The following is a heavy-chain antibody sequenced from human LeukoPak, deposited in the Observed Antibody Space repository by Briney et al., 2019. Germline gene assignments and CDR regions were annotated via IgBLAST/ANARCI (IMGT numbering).Heavy chain of an antibody. CDR3: AKDMRGSSGWYYVDY. CDR1: GFTFSSYA. CDR2: ISWNSGSI. V-gene: IGHV3-9*01. J-gene: IGHJ4*02. Sequence: GGSLRLSCAASGFTFSSYAMSWVRQAPGKGLEWVSGISWNSGSIGYADSVKGRFTISRDNAKNSLYLQMNSLRAEDTALYYCAKDMRGSSGWYYVDYWGQGTLVTVSS. D-gene: IGHD6-19*01.